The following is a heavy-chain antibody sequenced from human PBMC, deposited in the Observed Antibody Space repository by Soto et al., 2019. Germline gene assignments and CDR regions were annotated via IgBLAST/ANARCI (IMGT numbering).Heavy chain of an antibody. CDR2: INAFNGNT. J-gene: IGHJ4*02. V-gene: IGHV1-18*01. CDR3: ARDDDFWGGSLLH. CDR1: GDTFTSFG. D-gene: IGHD3-3*01. Sequence: QGQLVQSGGELRKPGASVKVSCKASGDTFTSFGFSWVRQAPGQGLEWMGWINAFNGNTNFAQKFRGRVTMTTDTSTDTAYMELRSLRSDDTAVYYCARDDDFWGGSLLHWGQGTLITVSA.